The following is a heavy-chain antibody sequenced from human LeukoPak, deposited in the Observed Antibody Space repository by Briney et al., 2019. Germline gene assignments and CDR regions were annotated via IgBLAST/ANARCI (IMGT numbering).Heavy chain of an antibody. Sequence: GGSLRLSCAASGFTFSSYGMHWVRQAPGKGLEWVTFISYDGSNTYYADSVKGRFTISRDNSKNTLYLQLNSLRVEDTAVYYCAKGSGDSSGYYYSYYYYYMDVWGKGTTVTVSS. CDR2: ISYDGSNT. V-gene: IGHV3-30*02. D-gene: IGHD3-22*01. J-gene: IGHJ6*03. CDR3: AKGSGDSSGYYYSYYYYYMDV. CDR1: GFTFSSYG.